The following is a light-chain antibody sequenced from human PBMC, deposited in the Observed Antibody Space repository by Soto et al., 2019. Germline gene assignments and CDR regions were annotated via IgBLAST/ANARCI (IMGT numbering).Light chain of an antibody. CDR3: SSYTRDTALV. Sequence: QSVLTQPASVSGSPGQSITISCTGTSSDIGTYDYVSWYQQHPGKAPKLMIYEVTNRPSGVSNRVSGSKSGSTASLTISGLQAEDEADYYCSSYTRDTALVFGPGTKLTVL. V-gene: IGLV2-14*01. CDR1: SSDIGTYDY. CDR2: EVT. J-gene: IGLJ1*01.